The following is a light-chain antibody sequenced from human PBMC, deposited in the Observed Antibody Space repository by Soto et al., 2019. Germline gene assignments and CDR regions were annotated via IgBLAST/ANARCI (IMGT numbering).Light chain of an antibody. V-gene: IGKV1-27*01. Sequence: DIQMTQSPSSLSASVGDRVTITCRASQGISNYLAWYQQKPGKPPNLLIYAASTLQSGVPSRFSGSGSGTDFTLTISSLQPGDVATYYCQNHDSAPITFGQGTRLEIK. J-gene: IGKJ5*01. CDR2: AAS. CDR1: QGISNY. CDR3: QNHDSAPIT.